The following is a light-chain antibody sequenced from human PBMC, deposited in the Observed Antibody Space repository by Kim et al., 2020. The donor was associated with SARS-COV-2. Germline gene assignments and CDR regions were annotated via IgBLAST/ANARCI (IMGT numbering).Light chain of an antibody. CDR3: AAWDDSLSGWV. J-gene: IGLJ3*02. CDR1: ISNIGSNY. Sequence: ELTQPPSASGTPGQRVTISCSGSISNIGSNYVYWYRHLPGTAPKLLIFRNSQRPSGVPDRFSGSKSDTSASLAISGLRSEDEADYYCAAWDDSLSGWVFGGGTQLTVL. CDR2: RNS. V-gene: IGLV1-47*01.